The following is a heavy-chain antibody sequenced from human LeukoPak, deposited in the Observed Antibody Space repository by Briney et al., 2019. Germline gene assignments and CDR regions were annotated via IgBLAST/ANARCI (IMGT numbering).Heavy chain of an antibody. CDR1: GYTFTDYY. D-gene: IGHD2-2*02. Sequence: GASVKVSCKASGYTFTDYYMHWVQQAPGKGLEWMGRVDPEDGETIYAEKFQGRVTITADTSTDTAYMELSSLRSEDTAVYYCARDFHVVPAAIGGAVAFDIWGQGTMVTVSS. V-gene: IGHV1-69-2*01. CDR2: VDPEDGET. J-gene: IGHJ3*02. CDR3: ARDFHVVPAAIGGAVAFDI.